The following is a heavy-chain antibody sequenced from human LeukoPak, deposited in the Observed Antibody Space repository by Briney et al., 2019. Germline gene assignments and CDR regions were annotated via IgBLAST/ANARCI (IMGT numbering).Heavy chain of an antibody. D-gene: IGHD5-12*01. V-gene: IGHV3-9*01. J-gene: IGHJ4*02. Sequence: GGSLRLSCTASGFTFDDYAMHWVRQAPGKGLEWVSGINWNGGYIGYADSVKGRFTISRDNAKNSLYLQMNSLRAEDTALYYCAKGTDSAYETIDYWGQGTLVTVSS. CDR3: AKGTDSAYETIDY. CDR2: INWNGGYI. CDR1: GFTFDDYA.